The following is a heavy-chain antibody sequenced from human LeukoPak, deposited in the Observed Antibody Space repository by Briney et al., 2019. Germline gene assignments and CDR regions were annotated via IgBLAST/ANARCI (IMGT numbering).Heavy chain of an antibody. V-gene: IGHV3-23*01. J-gene: IGHJ4*02. CDR2: ISGSGGST. Sequence: ETLSLTCTVSGGSISSDYWSWVRQPPGKGLEWVSAISGSGGSTYYADSVKGRFTISRDNSKSTLYLQMNSLRAEDTAVYYCAKDPQWFGDYWGQGTLVTVSS. CDR3: AKDPQWFGDY. CDR1: GGSISSDY. D-gene: IGHD3-10*01.